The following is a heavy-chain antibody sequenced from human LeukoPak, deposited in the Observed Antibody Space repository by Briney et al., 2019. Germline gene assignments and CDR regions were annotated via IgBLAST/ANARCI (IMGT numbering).Heavy chain of an antibody. Sequence: SETLSLTCAVSGYSISSSNWGGWIRQPPRKGLEWIGYIYYSGSTYYQPSLKSRVTMSVDTSKNQFSLKLSSVTAVDTAVYYCARYSTSWYTFDIWGQGTMVTVSS. CDR2: IYYSGST. D-gene: IGHD6-13*01. V-gene: IGHV4-28*01. CDR3: ARYSTSWYTFDI. CDR1: GYSISSSNW. J-gene: IGHJ3*02.